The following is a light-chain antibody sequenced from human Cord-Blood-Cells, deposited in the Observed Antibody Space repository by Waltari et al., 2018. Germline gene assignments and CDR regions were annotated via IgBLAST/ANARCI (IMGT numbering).Light chain of an antibody. CDR3: QQYGSSPRT. Sequence: EIVLTQSPGTLSLSPGERATLSRRASQSVSSSYLAWYQQTPGQAPRLLIYGASSRATGIPDRFSGSGSGTDFTLTISRLEPEDFAVYYCQQYGSSPRTFGQGTKVEIK. J-gene: IGKJ1*01. V-gene: IGKV3-20*01. CDR1: QSVSSSY. CDR2: GAS.